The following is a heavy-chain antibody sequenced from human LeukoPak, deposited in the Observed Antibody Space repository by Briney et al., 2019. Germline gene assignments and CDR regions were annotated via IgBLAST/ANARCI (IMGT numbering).Heavy chain of an antibody. CDR2: MNPNSGNT. CDR3: ARAFTMIVVPPGY. CDR1: GYTFTSYD. Sequence: GASVKVSCKASGYTFTSYDINWVRQATGQGLEWMGWMNPNSGNTGYAQKFQGRVTMTRNTSISTAYMELSSPRSEDTAVYYCARAFTMIVVPPGYWGQGTLVTVSS. D-gene: IGHD3-22*01. J-gene: IGHJ4*02. V-gene: IGHV1-8*01.